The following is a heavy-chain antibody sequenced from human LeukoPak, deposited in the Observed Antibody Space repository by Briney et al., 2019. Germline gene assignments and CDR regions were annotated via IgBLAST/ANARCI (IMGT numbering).Heavy chain of an antibody. D-gene: IGHD3-22*01. CDR1: GFTFSSYA. V-gene: IGHV3-23*01. Sequence: GGSLRLSCAASGFTFSSYAMSWVRQASGNGLEWVSAISGSGGSTYYADSVKGRFTISRDNSKNTLYLQMNSLRAEDTAVYYCAKDFVGRITMIVVASGYFDYWGQGTLVTVSS. J-gene: IGHJ4*02. CDR2: ISGSGGST. CDR3: AKDFVGRITMIVVASGYFDY.